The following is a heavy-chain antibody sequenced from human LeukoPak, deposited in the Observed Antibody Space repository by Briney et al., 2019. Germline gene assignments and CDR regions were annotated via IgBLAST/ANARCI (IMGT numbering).Heavy chain of an antibody. Sequence: SETLSLTRAVYGGSFSYYYWSWIRQPPGKGLEWIGSIYYSGSTYYNPSLKSRVTISVDTSKNQFSLKLSSVTAADTAVYYCARRAVAGYVDYWGQGTLVTVSS. V-gene: IGHV4-34*01. CDR1: GGSFSYYY. CDR3: ARRAVAGYVDY. CDR2: IYYSGST. D-gene: IGHD6-19*01. J-gene: IGHJ4*02.